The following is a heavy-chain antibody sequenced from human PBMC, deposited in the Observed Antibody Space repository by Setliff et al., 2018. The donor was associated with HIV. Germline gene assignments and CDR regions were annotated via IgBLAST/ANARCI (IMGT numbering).Heavy chain of an antibody. CDR3: ARDLPLPGIAVAASMGRDYYYSMDV. D-gene: IGHD6-19*01. CDR1: GYMFSLYG. J-gene: IGHJ6*02. V-gene: IGHV7-4-1*02. CDR2: INTNTGSP. Sequence: ASVKVSCKTSGYMFSLYGIHWLRQAPGQGLEWVGWINTNTGSPTYAQGLTGRFVFSLDTSVNTAYLQVSSLETEDTAVYYCARDLPLPGIAVAASMGRDYYYSMDVWGQGTTVTVSS.